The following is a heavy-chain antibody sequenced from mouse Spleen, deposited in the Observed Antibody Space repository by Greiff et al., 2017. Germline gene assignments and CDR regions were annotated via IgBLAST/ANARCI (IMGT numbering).Heavy chain of an antibody. Sequence: EVQLQQSGTVLARPGASVKMSCKTSGYTFTSYWMHWVKQRPGQGLEWIGAIYPGNSDTSYNQKFKGKAKLTAVTSASTAYMELSSLTNEDSAVYYCTRRDYYGPQAWFAYWGQGTLVTVSA. V-gene: IGHV1-5*01. CDR1: GYTFTSYW. CDR3: TRRDYYGPQAWFAY. D-gene: IGHD1-2*01. CDR2: IYPGNSDT. J-gene: IGHJ3*01.